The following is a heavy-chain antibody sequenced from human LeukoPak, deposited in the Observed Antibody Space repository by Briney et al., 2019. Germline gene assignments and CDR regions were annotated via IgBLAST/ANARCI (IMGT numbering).Heavy chain of an antibody. J-gene: IGHJ6*02. V-gene: IGHV4-34*01. Sequence: SSETLSLTCAVYGGPFSGYYWSWIRQPPGKGLEWIGEINHSGSTNYNPSLKSRVTISVDTSKNQFSLKLSSVTAADTAVYYCARRAPSDFWSGLLYGMDVWGQGTTVTVSS. CDR2: INHSGST. CDR1: GGPFSGYY. CDR3: ARRAPSDFWSGLLYGMDV. D-gene: IGHD3-3*01.